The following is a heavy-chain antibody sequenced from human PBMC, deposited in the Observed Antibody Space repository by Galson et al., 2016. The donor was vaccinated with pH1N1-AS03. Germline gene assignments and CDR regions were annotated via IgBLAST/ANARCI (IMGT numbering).Heavy chain of an antibody. D-gene: IGHD2-21*02. CDR1: AFSFSRHW. J-gene: IGHJ3*01. CDR2: VSSDGSRT. V-gene: IGHV3-74*03. CDR3: AREGRVSESDGYSRPLDL. Sequence: SLRLSCAASAFSFSRHWMHWVRHAPGKGLVWVARVSSDGSRTTYTDSVQGRISISRDNAQNMLYMERNSLRDEDTALYFCAREGRVSESDGYSRPLDLWGQGAMVVVS.